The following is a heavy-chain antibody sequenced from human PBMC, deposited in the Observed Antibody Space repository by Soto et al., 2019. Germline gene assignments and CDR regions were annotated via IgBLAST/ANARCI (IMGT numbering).Heavy chain of an antibody. CDR3: TKGTLYSYGYRDWFDS. CDR2: ISWTGGSL. Sequence: GGSLRLSCVASGFKFEQYAMSWFRQSPGKGPEWLSGISWTGGSLVYSESLKGRFTISRDNAKNSLYLQMDDLRTEDTALYYCTKGTLYSYGYRDWFDSWGQGTRVTVSS. V-gene: IGHV3-9*01. D-gene: IGHD5-18*01. CDR1: GFKFEQYA. J-gene: IGHJ5*01.